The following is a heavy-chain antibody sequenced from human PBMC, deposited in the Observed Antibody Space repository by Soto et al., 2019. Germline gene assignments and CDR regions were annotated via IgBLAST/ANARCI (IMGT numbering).Heavy chain of an antibody. CDR3: ARDTQDIVVVSRPYYYYGMDV. V-gene: IGHV1-69*01. Sequence: QVQLVQSGAEVKKPGSSVKVSCKASGGTFSSYAISWVRQAPGQGLEWMGGIIPIFGTANYAQKFQGRVTITADESTSTAYMELSSLRSEDTAVYYCARDTQDIVVVSRPYYYYGMDVWGQGTTVTVSS. J-gene: IGHJ6*02. CDR1: GGTFSSYA. D-gene: IGHD2-2*01. CDR2: IIPIFGTA.